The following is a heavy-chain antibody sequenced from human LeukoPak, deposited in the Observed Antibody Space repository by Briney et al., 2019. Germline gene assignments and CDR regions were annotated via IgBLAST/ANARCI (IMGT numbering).Heavy chain of an antibody. Sequence: PSQTLSLTCTVSGGSISSGGYFWSWIRQHPGKGLEWIGYISYSGSTNYNPSLKSRVTISVDTSKNQFSLKLSSVTAADTAVYYCARYYDRSGYWSTPHFDYWGQGTLVTVSS. D-gene: IGHD3-22*01. V-gene: IGHV4-31*03. CDR3: ARYYDRSGYWSTPHFDY. J-gene: IGHJ4*02. CDR1: GGSISSGGYF. CDR2: ISYSGST.